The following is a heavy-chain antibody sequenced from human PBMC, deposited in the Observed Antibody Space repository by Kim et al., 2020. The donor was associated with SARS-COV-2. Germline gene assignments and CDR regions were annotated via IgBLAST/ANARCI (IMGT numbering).Heavy chain of an antibody. V-gene: IGHV1-46*01. D-gene: IGHD3-10*01. J-gene: IGHJ4*02. CDR3: ARDGAAGIDH. CDR1: GYTFTSHY. CDR2: IDPSDGST. Sequence: ASVKVSCKPSGYTFTSHYIHWVRQAPGQGLEWIGKIDPSDGSTNFAQKFQGRVTVARDTSTDTLYMDLNSLTSVDTAVYYCARDGAAGIDHWGQGTLVSVSS.